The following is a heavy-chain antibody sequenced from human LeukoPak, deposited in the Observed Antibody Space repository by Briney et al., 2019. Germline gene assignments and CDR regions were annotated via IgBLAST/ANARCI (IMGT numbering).Heavy chain of an antibody. CDR1: GFTFNTYS. Sequence: PGGSLRLSCVASGFTFNTYSMNWFRQAPGKGLEWISYISSSSGTIYYADPVKGRFTISRDNAKNSLYLQMNSLRAEDTAVYYCARGRDLFDSWGQGTLVIVSS. V-gene: IGHV3-48*04. J-gene: IGHJ4*02. CDR2: ISSSSGTI. CDR3: ARGRDLFDS.